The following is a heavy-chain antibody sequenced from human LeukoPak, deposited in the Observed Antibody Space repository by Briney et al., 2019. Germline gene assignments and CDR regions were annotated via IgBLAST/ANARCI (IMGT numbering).Heavy chain of an antibody. J-gene: IGHJ5*02. CDR3: ASDGGYSYGYSWFDP. V-gene: IGHV4-4*07. CDR2: IYTSGST. D-gene: IGHD5-18*01. Sequence: PSEALSLTCTVSGGSISSYYWSWIRQPAGKGLEWIGRIYTSGSTNYNPSLKSRVTMSVDTSKNQFSLKLSSVTAADTAVYYCASDGGYSYGYSWFDPWGQGTLVTVSS. CDR1: GGSISSYY.